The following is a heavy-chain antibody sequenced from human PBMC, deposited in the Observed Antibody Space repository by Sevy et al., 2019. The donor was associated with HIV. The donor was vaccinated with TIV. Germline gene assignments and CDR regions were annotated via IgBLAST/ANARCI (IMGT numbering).Heavy chain of an antibody. V-gene: IGHV3-30*02. J-gene: IGHJ5*02. CDR1: GFTFNFHG. Sequence: GESLKISCAASGFTFNFHGMHWVRQAPGKGLGWVAFIWHDGSNKYMADSVKGRFTISRDNSKNTLFLQMNSLTVEDTAVYYCARETDNSARWLDPWGQGTLVTVS. CDR3: ARETDNSARWLDP. CDR2: IWHDGSNK. D-gene: IGHD4-4*01.